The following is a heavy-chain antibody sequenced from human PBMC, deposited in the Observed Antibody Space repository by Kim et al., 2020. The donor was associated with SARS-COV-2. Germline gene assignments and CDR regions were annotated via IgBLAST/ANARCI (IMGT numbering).Heavy chain of an antibody. Sequence: ASVKVSCKASGYTFTGYYMHWVRQAPGQGLEWMGRINPNSGGTNYAQKFQGRVTMTRDTSISTAYMELSRLRSDDTAVYYCARDGAYGSGSYYRAVDYWGQGTLVTVSS. J-gene: IGHJ4*02. CDR1: GYTFTGYY. D-gene: IGHD3-10*01. CDR2: INPNSGGT. V-gene: IGHV1-2*06. CDR3: ARDGAYGSGSYYRAVDY.